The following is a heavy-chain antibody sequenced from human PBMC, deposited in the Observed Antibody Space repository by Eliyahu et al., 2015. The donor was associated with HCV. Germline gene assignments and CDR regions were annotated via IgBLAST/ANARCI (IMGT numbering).Heavy chain of an antibody. CDR2: TSFRDSQT. D-gene: IGHD2-15*01. V-gene: IGHV5-51*01. Sequence: EVQLVQSGEEVKKPGESLKISCECSGGCFSNYWIAWVRQRPGKGPEWMGITSFRDSQTIYSPSFQGQVTISVDKSISTAYLQWSSLKASDTAIYYCARHTLGRAAWPLDYWGQGILVTVSS. CDR1: GGCFSNYW. J-gene: IGHJ4*02. CDR3: ARHTLGRAAWPLDY.